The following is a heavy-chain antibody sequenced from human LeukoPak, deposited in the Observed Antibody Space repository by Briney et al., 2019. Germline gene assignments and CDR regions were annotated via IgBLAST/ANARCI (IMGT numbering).Heavy chain of an antibody. Sequence: SVKVSCKASGGTFSSYAIGWVRQAPGQGLEWMGGIIPIFGTANYAQKFQGRVTITTDESTSTAYMELSSLRSEDTAVYYCARGGLYYDSSGSNLGAFDIWGQGTMVTVSS. V-gene: IGHV1-69*05. CDR2: IIPIFGTA. D-gene: IGHD3-22*01. CDR3: ARGGLYYDSSGSNLGAFDI. CDR1: GGTFSSYA. J-gene: IGHJ3*02.